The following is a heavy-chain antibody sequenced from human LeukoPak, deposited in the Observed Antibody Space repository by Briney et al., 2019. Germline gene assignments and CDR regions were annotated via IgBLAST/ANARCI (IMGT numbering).Heavy chain of an antibody. V-gene: IGHV4-30-4*08. D-gene: IGHD3-22*01. CDR1: GGSISSYY. CDR2: IYYSGST. J-gene: IGHJ4*02. CDR3: ARDGDSSGYAYFDY. Sequence: SETLSLTCTVSGGSISSYYWSWIRQPPGKGLEWIGYIYYSGSTYYNPSLKSRVTISVDTSKNQFSLKLSSVTAADTAVYYCARDGDSSGYAYFDYWGQGTLVTVSS.